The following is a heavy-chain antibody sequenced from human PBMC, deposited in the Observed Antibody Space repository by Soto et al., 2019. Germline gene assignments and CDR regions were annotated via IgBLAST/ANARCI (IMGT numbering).Heavy chain of an antibody. D-gene: IGHD6-19*01. CDR3: ARVEVFGLSGWFSGGYYYYGMDV. V-gene: IGHV1-2*02. CDR1: GYTFTGYY. CDR2: INPNRGGT. J-gene: IGHJ6*02. Sequence: GSSVKVSCKASGYTFTGYYMHWVRQAPGQGLGWMGWINPNRGGTNYAQKFQGRVTMTRDTSISTAYMELSRLRSDDTAVYYCARVEVFGLSGWFSGGYYYYGMDVWGQGTTVTVSS.